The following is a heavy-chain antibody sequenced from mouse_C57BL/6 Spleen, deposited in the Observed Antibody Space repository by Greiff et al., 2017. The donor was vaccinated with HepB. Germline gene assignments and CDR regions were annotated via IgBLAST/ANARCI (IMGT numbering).Heavy chain of an antibody. J-gene: IGHJ2*01. CDR2: IYPGDGDT. V-gene: IGHV1-80*01. CDR1: GYSFSSYW. Sequence: QVQLKESGAELVKPGASVKISCKASGYSFSSYWMNWVKQRPGKGLEWIGQIYPGDGDTNYNGKFKGKATLTADKSSSTAYMQLSSLTSEDSAVYFCARWAQAPFDYWGQGTTLTVSS. D-gene: IGHD3-2*02. CDR3: ARWAQAPFDY.